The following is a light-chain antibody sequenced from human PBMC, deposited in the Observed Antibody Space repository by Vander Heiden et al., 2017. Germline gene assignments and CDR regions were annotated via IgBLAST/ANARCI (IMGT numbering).Light chain of an antibody. Sequence: DIQMTQSPSSLSASVGDRVTSTCRASKDSSNYLAWFQQKPGRDPKSLIYAATTLHSGVSSKFSGSGSGTDFTLTISSLQPEDFATYYGQHYKSYPFSFGPGTKVDMK. CDR3: QHYKSYPFS. J-gene: IGKJ3*01. CDR1: KDSSNY. V-gene: IGKV1-16*02. CDR2: AAT.